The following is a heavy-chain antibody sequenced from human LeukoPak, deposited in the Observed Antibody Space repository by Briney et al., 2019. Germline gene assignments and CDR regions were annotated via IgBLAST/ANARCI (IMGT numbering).Heavy chain of an antibody. CDR3: AKGRDGYNPLDY. Sequence: GASVKVSCKASGGTFSSYAISWVRQAPGQGLEWMGGIIPIFGTANYAQKFQGRVTITTDGSTSTAYMELSSLRSEDTAVYYCAKGRDGYNPLDYWGQGTLVTVSS. CDR1: GGTFSSYA. J-gene: IGHJ4*02. V-gene: IGHV1-69*05. D-gene: IGHD5-24*01. CDR2: IIPIFGTA.